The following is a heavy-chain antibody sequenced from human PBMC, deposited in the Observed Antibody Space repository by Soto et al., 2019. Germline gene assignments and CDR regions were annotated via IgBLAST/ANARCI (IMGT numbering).Heavy chain of an antibody. V-gene: IGHV3-33*01. CDR3: ATVDNYYGSVF. Sequence: QVQLVESGGGVVQPGTSLRLSCAASGSTFSNYGMHWVRQAPGKGLEWVAVVWYDGTTKLYPDSVKGRFTISRDNSNNTLYLQMNSLRVEDTAVYYCATVDNYYGSVFWGQGTLVTVSS. CDR1: GSTFSNYG. J-gene: IGHJ4*02. D-gene: IGHD3-10*01. CDR2: VWYDGTTK.